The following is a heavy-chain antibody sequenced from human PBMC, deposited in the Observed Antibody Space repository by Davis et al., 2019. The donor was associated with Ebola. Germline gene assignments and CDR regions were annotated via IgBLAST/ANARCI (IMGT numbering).Heavy chain of an antibody. CDR3: AKPYYYDSSGYYITLYYFDY. J-gene: IGHJ4*02. CDR2: ISGSGGST. Sequence: GESLKISCAASGFTFSSYAMSWVRQAPGKGLEWVSAISGSGGSTYYADSVKGRFTISRDNSKNTLYLQMNSLRAEDTAVYYCAKPYYYDSSGYYITLYYFDYWGQGTLVTVSS. CDR1: GFTFSSYA. D-gene: IGHD3-22*01. V-gene: IGHV3-23*01.